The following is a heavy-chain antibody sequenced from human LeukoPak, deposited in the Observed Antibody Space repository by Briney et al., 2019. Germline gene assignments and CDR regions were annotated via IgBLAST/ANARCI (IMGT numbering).Heavy chain of an antibody. D-gene: IGHD3-22*01. CDR3: ATFTYYYDSSGYYPDY. V-gene: IGHV3-7*01. CDR1: GFTFSSYW. J-gene: IGHJ4*02. CDR2: IKQDGSEK. Sequence: GGSLRLSCAASGFTFSSYWMSWVRQAPGKGLEWVANIKQDGSEKYYVDSVKGRFTISRDNAKNSLYLQMNSLRAEDTAVYYCATFTYYYDSSGYYPDYWGQGTLVTVSS.